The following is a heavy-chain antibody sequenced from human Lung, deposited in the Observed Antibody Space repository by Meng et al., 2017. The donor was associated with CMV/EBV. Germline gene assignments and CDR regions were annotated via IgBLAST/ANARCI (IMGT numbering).Heavy chain of an antibody. J-gene: IGHJ6*02. V-gene: IGHV4-34*01. CDR2: INHSGST. Sequence: SCAVYGGSFSGYYWSWIRQPPGKGLEWIGEINHSGSTNYNPSLKSRVTISVDTSKNQFSLKLSSVTAADTAVYYCARELGYCSSTSCYTYYYYGMDVWGQGTXVTVSS. D-gene: IGHD2-2*02. CDR3: ARELGYCSSTSCYTYYYYGMDV. CDR1: GGSFSGYY.